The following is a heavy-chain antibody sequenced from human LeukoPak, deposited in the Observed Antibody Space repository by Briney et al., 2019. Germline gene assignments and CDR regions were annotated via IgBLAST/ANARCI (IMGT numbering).Heavy chain of an antibody. CDR2: VYSGGLT. CDR1: GFIVSENY. D-gene: IGHD3/OR15-3a*01. CDR3: VRDRWPGLGDF. V-gene: IGHV3-66*01. J-gene: IGHJ6*02. Sequence: GGSLRLSCAASGFIVSENYMSWVHQAPGKGLEWVSTVYSGGLTFYADPVKGRFTISRDNSKNTLYLQMSILRAEDTAVYYCVRDRWPGLGDFWGQGTTVTVSS.